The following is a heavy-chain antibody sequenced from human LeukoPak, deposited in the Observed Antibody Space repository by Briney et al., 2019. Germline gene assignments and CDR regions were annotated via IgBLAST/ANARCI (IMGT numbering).Heavy chain of an antibody. D-gene: IGHD6-13*01. Sequence: SETLSLTCTVSGGSINSYYWSWMRQPPGKGLEWIGCIFYSGGTNYNSSLKSRITMSVDTSKNQFSLKLNSVSAADTAVYFCVRGGAGRQQRIDYWGQGTLVTVSS. CDR2: IFYSGGT. CDR1: GGSINSYY. CDR3: VRGGAGRQQRIDY. J-gene: IGHJ4*02. V-gene: IGHV4-59*01.